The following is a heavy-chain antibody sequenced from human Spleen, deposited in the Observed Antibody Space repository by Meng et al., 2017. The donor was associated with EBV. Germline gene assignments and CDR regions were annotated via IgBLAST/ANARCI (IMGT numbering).Heavy chain of an antibody. V-gene: IGHV1-46*01. CDR1: GYTFTTYY. CDR3: ARGWFRESPDY. D-gene: IGHD3-10*01. Sequence: QVQVVQSGAEVKKLGASGTVSCQTSGYTFTTYYMYWVRQAPGQGLEWMGIINPSDGSTSYPQKFQGRVTMTRDTSTSTVQMELSSLRSEDTAVYYCARGWFRESPDYWGQGTLVTVSS. CDR2: INPSDGST. J-gene: IGHJ4*02.